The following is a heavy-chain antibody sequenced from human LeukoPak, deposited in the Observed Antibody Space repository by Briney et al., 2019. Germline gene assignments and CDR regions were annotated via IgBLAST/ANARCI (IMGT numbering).Heavy chain of an antibody. CDR1: GGSISSSSYY. D-gene: IGHD6-13*01. J-gene: IGHJ5*02. V-gene: IGHV4-39*07. CDR3: ARQQLNNNWFDP. CDR2: IYYSGST. Sequence: SETLSLTCTVSGGSISSSSYYWGWIRQPPGKGLEWIGSIYYSGSTYYNPSLKSRVTISVDTSKNQFSLKLSSVTAADTAVYYCARQQLNNNWFDPWGQGTLVTASS.